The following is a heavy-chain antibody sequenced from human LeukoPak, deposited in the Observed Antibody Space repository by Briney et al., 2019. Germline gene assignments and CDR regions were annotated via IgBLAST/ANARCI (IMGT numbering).Heavy chain of an antibody. CDR1: GYTFTGYY. Sequence: ASVKVSCKASGYTFTGYYMHWVRQAPGQGLEWMGWINPNSSGTNYAQKFQGRVTITRNTSISTAYMELSSLRSEDTAVYYCARSITIFGVVPLGYWGQGTLVTVSS. CDR3: ARSITIFGVVPLGY. D-gene: IGHD3-3*01. CDR2: INPNSSGT. V-gene: IGHV1-2*02. J-gene: IGHJ4*02.